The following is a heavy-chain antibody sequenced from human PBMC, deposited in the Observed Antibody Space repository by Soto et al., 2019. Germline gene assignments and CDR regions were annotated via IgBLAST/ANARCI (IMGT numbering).Heavy chain of an antibody. CDR2: IYTSGST. CDR3: ARGVGYYDSSGYYYEAYYFDY. V-gene: IGHV4-4*07. Sequence: RSLTCTVSGGSISSYYWSWIRQPAGKGLEWIGRIYTSGSTNYNPSLKSRVTMSVDTSKNQFSLKLSSVTAADTAVYYCARGVGYYDSSGYYYEAYYFDYWGQGTLVTVSS. CDR1: GGSISSYY. J-gene: IGHJ4*02. D-gene: IGHD3-22*01.